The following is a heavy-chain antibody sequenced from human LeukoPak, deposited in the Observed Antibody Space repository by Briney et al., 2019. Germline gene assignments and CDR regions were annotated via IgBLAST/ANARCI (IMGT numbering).Heavy chain of an antibody. D-gene: IGHD2-15*01. CDR1: GGTFSSYA. CDR2: IIPILGIA. J-gene: IGHJ4*02. CDR3: ARGQYCSGGSCYKTVFDY. Sequence: SVKVSCKASGGTFSSYAISWVRQAPGQGLEWMGRIIPILGIANYAQKFQGRVTITADKSTSTAYMELSSLRSEDTAVYYCARGQYCSGGSCYKTVFDYWGQGTLVTVSS. V-gene: IGHV1-69*04.